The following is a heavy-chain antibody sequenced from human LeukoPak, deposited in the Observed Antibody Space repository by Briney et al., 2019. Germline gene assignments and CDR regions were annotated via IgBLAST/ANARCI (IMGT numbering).Heavy chain of an antibody. V-gene: IGHV1-18*01. CDR3: ARVLRRYGGGWRGFDY. D-gene: IGHD6-19*01. CDR2: ISAYNGNT. CDR1: GYTFTSYG. Sequence: ASVKVSCKASGYTFTSYGISWVRQAPGQGLEWMGWISAYNGNTNYAQKLQGRVTMTTDTSTSTAYMELRSLRSDDTAVYYCARVLRRYGGGWRGFDYWAQGTLVTVSS. J-gene: IGHJ4*02.